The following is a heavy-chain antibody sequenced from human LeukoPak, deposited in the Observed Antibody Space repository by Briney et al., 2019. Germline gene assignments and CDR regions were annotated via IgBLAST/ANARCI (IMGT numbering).Heavy chain of an antibody. CDR1: GFTFSTYT. D-gene: IGHD4/OR15-4a*01. Sequence: GGSLRLSCAASGFTFSTYTMNWVHQAPGKGLEWVSSISSSSTYIYYADSVKGRFTISRDNAKNSLYLQMNSLRAEDTAVYYCARDEVYGEQYYFDYWGQGTLVTVSS. J-gene: IGHJ4*02. V-gene: IGHV3-21*01. CDR3: ARDEVYGEQYYFDY. CDR2: ISSSSTYI.